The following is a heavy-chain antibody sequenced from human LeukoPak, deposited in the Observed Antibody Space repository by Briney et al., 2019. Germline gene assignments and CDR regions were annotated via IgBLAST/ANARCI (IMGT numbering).Heavy chain of an antibody. CDR3: ARDRRELPYAFDI. D-gene: IGHD1-26*01. CDR1: GVTFSRYW. V-gene: IGHV3-7*01. Sequence: GGSLRLSCAASGVTFSRYWMSWVRQAPGKGVEWVANIKQDGSEKYYVDSVKGRFTISRDNAKNSLYLQMNSLRAEDTAVYYCARDRRELPYAFDIWGQGTMVTVSS. CDR2: IKQDGSEK. J-gene: IGHJ3*02.